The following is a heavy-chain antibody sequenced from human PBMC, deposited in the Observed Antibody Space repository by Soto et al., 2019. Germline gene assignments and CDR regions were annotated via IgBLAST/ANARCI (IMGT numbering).Heavy chain of an antibody. CDR1: GYTFTSYA. V-gene: IGHV1-3*01. D-gene: IGHD4-17*01. CDR3: ARRLATVTTRDYYYGMDV. Sequence: ASVKVSCKASGYTFTSYAMHWVRQAPGQRLEWMGWINAGNGNTKYSQKFQGRVTITRDTSASTAYMELSSLRSEDTAVYYCARRLATVTTRDYYYGMDVWGQGTTVTVS. J-gene: IGHJ6*02. CDR2: INAGNGNT.